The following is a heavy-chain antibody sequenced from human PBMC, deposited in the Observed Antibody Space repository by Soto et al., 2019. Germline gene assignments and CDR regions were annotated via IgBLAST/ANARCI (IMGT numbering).Heavy chain of an antibody. CDR3: ARDWITGTTGGLDY. J-gene: IGHJ4*02. D-gene: IGHD1-7*01. V-gene: IGHV3-7*01. Sequence: GGSLRLSCAASGFTFSSYWMSWVRQAPGKGLEWVANIKQDGSEKYYVDSVKGRFTISRDNAKNSLYLQMNSLRAEDTAVYYCARDWITGTTGGLDYWGQGTLVTVSS. CDR1: GFTFSSYW. CDR2: IKQDGSEK.